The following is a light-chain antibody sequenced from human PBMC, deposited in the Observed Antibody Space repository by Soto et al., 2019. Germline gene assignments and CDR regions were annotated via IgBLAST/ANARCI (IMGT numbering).Light chain of an antibody. J-gene: IGLJ1*01. CDR3: NSYTNSDAYV. Sequence: HSVLTQPDSVSGSPLQSITISCTGTSSDVGAYNYVSWYQQHPGKAPKLMIYDVSNRPSGVSNRFSGSKSGNTASLTISGLQAEDEADYYCNSYTNSDAYVFGAGTKVTVL. V-gene: IGLV2-14*01. CDR1: SSDVGAYNY. CDR2: DVS.